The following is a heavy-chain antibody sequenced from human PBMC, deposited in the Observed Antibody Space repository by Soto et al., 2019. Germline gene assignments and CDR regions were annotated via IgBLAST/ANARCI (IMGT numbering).Heavy chain of an antibody. D-gene: IGHD3-10*01. V-gene: IGHV3-21*01. CDR3: AGGGSGSYYYYYYGMDV. J-gene: IGHJ6*01. CDR1: GFTFSSYS. CDR2: ISSSSSYI. Sequence: EVQLVESGGGLVKPGGSLRLSCVASGFTFSSYSMNWVRQAPGKGLEWVSSISSSSSYIYYADSVKGRLTISRDNAKNSLYLQMNSGRAEDTAVYYCAGGGSGSYYYYYYGMDVW.